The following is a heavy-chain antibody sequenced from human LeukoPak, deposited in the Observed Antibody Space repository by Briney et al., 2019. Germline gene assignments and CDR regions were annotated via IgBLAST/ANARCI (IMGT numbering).Heavy chain of an antibody. CDR2: IKEDGSEK. CDR1: GFTFNHYW. V-gene: IGHV3-7*01. D-gene: IGHD3-16*01. J-gene: IGHJ4*02. CDR3: ARGDEITLGTDY. Sequence: GGSLRLSCAASGFTFNHYWMTWVRQAPGKGLEWVANIKEDGSEKYYVDSVRGRFTISRDNAKKSLYLEMNSLRAEDTAVYYCARGDEITLGTDYWGQGTLVTVSS.